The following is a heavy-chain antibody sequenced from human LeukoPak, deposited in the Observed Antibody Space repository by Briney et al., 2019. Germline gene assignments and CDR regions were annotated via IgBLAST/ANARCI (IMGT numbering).Heavy chain of an antibody. Sequence: GGSLRLSCAASGFTFSSYSMNWVRQAPGKGLEWVSSISSSSSYIYYADSVKGRFTISRDNAKNSLYLQVNSLRAEDTAVYYCARDRSTPYSGYDIYGVDVWGKGTTVTISS. CDR1: GFTFSSYS. CDR2: ISSSSSYI. D-gene: IGHD5-12*01. CDR3: ARDRSTPYSGYDIYGVDV. J-gene: IGHJ6*04. V-gene: IGHV3-21*01.